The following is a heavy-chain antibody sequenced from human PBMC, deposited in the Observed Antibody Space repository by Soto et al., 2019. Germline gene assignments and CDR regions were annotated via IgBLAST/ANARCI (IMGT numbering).Heavy chain of an antibody. Sequence: QITVKESGPKLVKPSQTLTLTCAFSGFSLSTSGVGVGWVRQPPGKAPEWLALIYWDDDKRYRPSLKSRLSITKDTSNDQVVFTMTNMDPVDTATYYCVHHGWNNNIYYFDLWGRGTLVTVSS. J-gene: IGHJ2*01. D-gene: IGHD1-1*01. CDR3: VHHGWNNNIYYFDL. CDR1: GFSLSTSGVG. V-gene: IGHV2-5*02. CDR2: IYWDDDK.